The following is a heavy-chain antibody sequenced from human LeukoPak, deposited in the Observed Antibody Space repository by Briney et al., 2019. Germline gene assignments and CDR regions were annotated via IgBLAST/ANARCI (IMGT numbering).Heavy chain of an antibody. CDR2: IYYSGST. CDR3: ARGRSRGIVATPFDY. J-gene: IGHJ4*02. CDR1: GGSISSYY. D-gene: IGHD1-26*01. V-gene: IGHV4-59*01. Sequence: SETLSLTCTVSGGSISSYYWSWIRQPPGKGLEWIGYIYYSGSTNYNPSLNSRVTISVDTSKNQFSLRLSSVTAADTAVYYCARGRSRGIVATPFDYWGQGTLVTVPS.